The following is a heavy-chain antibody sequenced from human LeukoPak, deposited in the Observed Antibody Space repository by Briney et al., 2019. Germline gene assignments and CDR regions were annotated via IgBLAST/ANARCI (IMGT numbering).Heavy chain of an antibody. CDR2: INHSGST. CDR3: ARDRIRGSPFDY. Sequence: SETLSLTCAVYGGSFSGYYWSWIRQPPGKGLEWIGEINHSGSTNYNPSLKSRVTISVDTSKNQFSLKLSSVTAADTAVYYCARDRIRGSPFDYWGQGTLVTVSS. D-gene: IGHD2/OR15-2a*01. CDR1: GGSFSGYY. V-gene: IGHV4-34*01. J-gene: IGHJ4*02.